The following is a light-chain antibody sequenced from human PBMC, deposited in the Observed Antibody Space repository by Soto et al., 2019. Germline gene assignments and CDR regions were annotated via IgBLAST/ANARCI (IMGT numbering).Light chain of an antibody. J-gene: IGLJ1*01. Sequence: QSALTQPASVSGSPGQSITISCTGTSSDVGGYNYVSWYQQHPGKAPKLMIYEVSNRPSGVSNRFSGSKSGNTASLTISGIQAEDEADYYCISYTSSSTPYVFGTGTK. CDR1: SSDVGGYNY. CDR3: ISYTSSSTPYV. CDR2: EVS. V-gene: IGLV2-14*01.